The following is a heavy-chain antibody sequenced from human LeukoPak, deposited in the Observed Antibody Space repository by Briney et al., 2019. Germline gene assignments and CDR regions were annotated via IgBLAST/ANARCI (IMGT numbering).Heavy chain of an antibody. D-gene: IGHD5-12*01. J-gene: IGHJ4*02. Sequence: PGGSLRLSCAASGFIISSYDIHWVRQVTGKGLEWVSAIDTAGDTYYSGSVKGRFTISRENAKNSLYLQMNSLRAGDTAVYYCARGGYSGYDPGLDNWGQGTLVTVSS. CDR2: IDTAGDT. CDR3: ARGGYSGYDPGLDN. CDR1: GFIISSYD. V-gene: IGHV3-13*04.